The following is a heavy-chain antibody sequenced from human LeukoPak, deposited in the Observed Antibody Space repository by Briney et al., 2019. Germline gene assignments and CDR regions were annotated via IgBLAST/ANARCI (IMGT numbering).Heavy chain of an antibody. Sequence: SETLSLTCTVSGGSISSYYWSWIRQPPGKRLEWIGYIYYSGSTNYNPSLKSRVTILLDTSKNQFSLKLTSVTVADTAVYYCARATVTTLDSWGQGTLVTVSS. J-gene: IGHJ4*02. CDR2: IYYSGST. V-gene: IGHV4-59*01. CDR3: ARATVTTLDS. CDR1: GGSISSYY. D-gene: IGHD4-17*01.